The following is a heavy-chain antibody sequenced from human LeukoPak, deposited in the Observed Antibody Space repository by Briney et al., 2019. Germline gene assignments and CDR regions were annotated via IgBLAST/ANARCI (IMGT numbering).Heavy chain of an antibody. CDR3: ARGRIMITFGGVIGTNTGAFDY. Sequence: HPGGSLRLSCAASGFTFSSYWMHWVRQAPGKGLVWASRINSDGSSTNYADSVKGRFTISRDNAKNTLYLQMNSLRAEDTAVYYCARGRIMITFGGVIGTNTGAFDYWGQGTLVTVSS. CDR1: GFTFSSYW. J-gene: IGHJ4*02. V-gene: IGHV3-74*01. D-gene: IGHD3-16*01. CDR2: INSDGSST.